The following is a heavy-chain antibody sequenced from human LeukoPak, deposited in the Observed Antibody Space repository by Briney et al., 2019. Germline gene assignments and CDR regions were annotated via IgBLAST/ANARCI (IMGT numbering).Heavy chain of an antibody. CDR3: AKCARVDWLPIDY. D-gene: IGHD3-9*01. V-gene: IGHV3-23*01. CDR1: GFTFSTYA. Sequence: QPGGSLRLSCTASGFTFSTYAMSWVRQAAGKGLEWVSGISGSGGSTYYADSVKGRFTISRGNSKNTPYLQMNSLRAEDTAVYYCAKCARVDWLPIDYWGQGTVVTVSA. CDR2: ISGSGGST. J-gene: IGHJ4*02.